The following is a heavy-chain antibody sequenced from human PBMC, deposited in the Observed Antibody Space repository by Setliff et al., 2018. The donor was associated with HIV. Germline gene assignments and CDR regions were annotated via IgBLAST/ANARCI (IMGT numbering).Heavy chain of an antibody. V-gene: IGHV1-69*05. CDR2: MMTIFSTT. J-gene: IGHJ3*01. Sequence: SVKVSCKSSAGSYSIFAINWVRQATGQGLEWMGGMMTIFSTTNYARKFQGRVTITTDESTGTAYMELSNLRSEDTAVYYCATEGAGGSYQRASALDLWGQGTMVTVSS. D-gene: IGHD1-26*01. CDR3: ATEGAGGSYQRASALDL. CDR1: AGSYSIFA.